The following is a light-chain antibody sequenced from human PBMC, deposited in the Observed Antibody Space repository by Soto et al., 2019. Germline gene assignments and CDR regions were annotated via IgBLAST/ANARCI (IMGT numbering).Light chain of an antibody. V-gene: IGKV3-20*01. CDR3: QHYGTIPRT. J-gene: IGKJ1*01. CDR2: GAS. Sequence: EVVLTQSQGTRSLSPGERATLSCRASQSVAHNYLAWYQQKPGQAPRLLIYGASSRATGIPDRFSGSGSGTDVTLTISRLEPADFAVYYCQHYGTIPRTFGRGTNVEIK. CDR1: QSVAHNY.